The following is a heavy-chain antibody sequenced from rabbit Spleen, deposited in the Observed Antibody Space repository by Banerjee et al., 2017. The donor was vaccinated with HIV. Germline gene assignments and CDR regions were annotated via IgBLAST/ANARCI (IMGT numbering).Heavy chain of an antibody. CDR1: GFSFSNKAV. D-gene: IGHD1-1*01. V-gene: IGHV1S45*01. J-gene: IGHJ4*01. Sequence: QEQLEESGGGLVKPEGSLKLSCTASGFSFSNKAVMCWVRQAPGKGLEWIACINVITGKAVYASWAKGRFTFSKTSSTTVTLQMTSLTAADTATYFCAREDVGGSVNLWGPGTLVTVS. CDR2: INVITGKA. CDR3: AREDVGGSVNL.